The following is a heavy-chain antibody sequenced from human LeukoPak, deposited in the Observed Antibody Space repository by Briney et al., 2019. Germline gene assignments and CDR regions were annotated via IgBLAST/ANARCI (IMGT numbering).Heavy chain of an antibody. CDR2: IRSKPYGGTT. D-gene: IGHD2-15*01. CDR1: VFTFGDYA. Sequence: GGLRLSCTTPVFTFGDYAMSWVRPAPGKGREWVGFIRSKPYGGTTEYAPSVKGRLTISRDDSKNISYRQMNRLKTEATTVYYCTRDIDVNYVAYWGQGDLVTVSS. V-gene: IGHV3-49*04. CDR3: TRDIDVNYVAY. J-gene: IGHJ4*02.